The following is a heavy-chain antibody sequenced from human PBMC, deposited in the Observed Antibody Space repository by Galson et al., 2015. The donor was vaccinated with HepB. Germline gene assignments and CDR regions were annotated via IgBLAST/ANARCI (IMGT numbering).Heavy chain of an antibody. CDR2: IYPGDSDT. CDR1: GYSFTSYW. J-gene: IGHJ5*02. CDR3: ARQLVTAMRPQNWFDP. V-gene: IGHV5-51*01. Sequence: QSGAEVKKPGESLKISCKGSGYSFTSYWIGWVRQMPGKGLEWMGIIYPGDSDTRYSPSFQGQVTISADESISTAYLQWSRLKASDTAMYYCARQLVTAMRPQNWFDPWGQGTLVTVSS. D-gene: IGHD2-21*02.